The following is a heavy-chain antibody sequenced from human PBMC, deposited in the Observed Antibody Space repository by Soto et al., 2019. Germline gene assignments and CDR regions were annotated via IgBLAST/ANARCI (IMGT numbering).Heavy chain of an antibody. Sequence: QVQLQQWGAGLLKPSETLSLTCAVYGGSFSGYYWSWIRQPPGKGLEWIGEINHSGSTNYNPSLKSRVTISVDTSKNQFSLKLSSVTVADTAVYYCARAVGYCSSTSCYRPFRPWGQGTLVTVSS. J-gene: IGHJ5*02. CDR1: GGSFSGYY. V-gene: IGHV4-34*01. D-gene: IGHD2-2*01. CDR3: ARAVGYCSSTSCYRPFRP. CDR2: INHSGST.